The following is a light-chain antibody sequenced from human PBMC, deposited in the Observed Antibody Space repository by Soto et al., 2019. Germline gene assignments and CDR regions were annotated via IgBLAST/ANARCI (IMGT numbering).Light chain of an antibody. CDR2: RDT. J-gene: IGLJ1*01. CDR1: NTLSKY. V-gene: IGLV3-9*01. CDR3: QVWDSNTEV. Sequence: SSELTQPLPVSVALGQTATVTCGGNNTLSKYVHWYQQRPGQAPVLVIYRDTNRPSGIPERLSGSKSGNTATLTISRAQAGDEADYYCQVWDSNTEVFGTGTQLTVL.